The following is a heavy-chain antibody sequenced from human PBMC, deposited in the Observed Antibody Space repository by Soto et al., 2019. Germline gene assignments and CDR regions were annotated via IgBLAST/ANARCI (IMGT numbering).Heavy chain of an antibody. Sequence: QVQLVQSAPEVKKPGASVKISCKTSGYTFTTFYIHWVRQAPGQGFEWLGRVDPGGGTTTYAKKFQGRVAMTRDTSTSTVYMDLSSLTSEDTAVYYWARGYCTTGTCDGWFDPWGQGTLVTVSS. D-gene: IGHD2-8*01. CDR3: ARGYCTTGTCDGWFDP. V-gene: IGHV1-46*01. CDR1: GYTFTTFY. J-gene: IGHJ5*02. CDR2: VDPGGGTT.